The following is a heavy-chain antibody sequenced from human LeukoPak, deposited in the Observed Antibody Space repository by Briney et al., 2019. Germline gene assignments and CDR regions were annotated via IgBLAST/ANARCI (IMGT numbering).Heavy chain of an antibody. V-gene: IGHV1-69*05. CDR2: IIPIFGTA. Sequence: SVKVSCKASGGTLSSYAISWGGQAPGQGLGWMGGIIPIFGTANYAQKFQGRVTITTDESTSTAYMELSSLRSEDTAVYYCARAQLAVAGIFDYWGQGTLVTVSS. CDR1: GGTLSSYA. J-gene: IGHJ4*02. CDR3: ARAQLAVAGIFDY. D-gene: IGHD6-19*01.